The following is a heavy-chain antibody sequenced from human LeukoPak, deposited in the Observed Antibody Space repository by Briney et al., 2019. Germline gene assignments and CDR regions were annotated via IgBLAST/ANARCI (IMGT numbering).Heavy chain of an antibody. CDR3: ATSGLVDS. Sequence: GGSLRLSCAASGFTFSSYSMNWVRQAPGKGLEWLSHISSSSSSIYYADSVKGRFTVSRDNAKNSVYLQMNSLRVEDTAIYYCATSGLVDSWGQGTLVTVSS. V-gene: IGHV3-48*04. D-gene: IGHD2-15*01. CDR1: GFTFSSYS. J-gene: IGHJ4*02. CDR2: ISSSSSSI.